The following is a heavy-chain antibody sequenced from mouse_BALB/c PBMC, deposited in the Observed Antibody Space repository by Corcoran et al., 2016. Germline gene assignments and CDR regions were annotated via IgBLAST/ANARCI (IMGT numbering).Heavy chain of an antibody. CDR1: CFPFPDYF. D-gene: IGHD3-1*01. CDR3: ARGLGHYAMDY. J-gene: IGHJ4*01. CDR2: IYPGSGNT. V-gene: IGHV1-84*02. Sequence: QIPLQQSGPELVKPLSSLKISCQPSCFPFPDYFINWVNPTPGLELEGIGWIYPGSGNTKYNEKFKGKATFTVDTSSSTAYMQLSSLTSEDTAVYSCARGLGHYAMDYWGQGTSVTVSS.